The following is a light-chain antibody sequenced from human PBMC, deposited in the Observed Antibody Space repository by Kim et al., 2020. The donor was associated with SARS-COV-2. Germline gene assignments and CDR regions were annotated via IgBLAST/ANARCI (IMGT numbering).Light chain of an antibody. V-gene: IGKV3D-20*02. CDR2: GAS. J-gene: IGKJ5*01. Sequence: VLTQSPATLSLSPGERATLSCRASQTFSSNYLAWYQQRPGQAPRLLIYGASNRATGVPDRFSGSGSGTDFTLTISRLEPEDFVVYFCQQRSNWLFGQGTRLDIK. CDR3: QQRSNWL. CDR1: QTFSSNY.